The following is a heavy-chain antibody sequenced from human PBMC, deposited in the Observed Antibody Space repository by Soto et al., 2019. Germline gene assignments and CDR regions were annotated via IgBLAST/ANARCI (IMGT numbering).Heavy chain of an antibody. V-gene: IGHV3-48*03. J-gene: IGHJ4*02. CDR1: GFTFSSYE. CDR3: ARDCGSGYEDLDY. Sequence: EVQLVESGGGLVQPGGSLRLYCAASGFTFSSYEMNWVRQAPGKGLEWVSYISSSGSTIYYADSVKRRFTISRDNAKNSLYLQMNSVRAEDTAVYYCARDCGSGYEDLDYWGQGTLVTVSS. D-gene: IGHD5-12*01. CDR2: ISSSGSTI.